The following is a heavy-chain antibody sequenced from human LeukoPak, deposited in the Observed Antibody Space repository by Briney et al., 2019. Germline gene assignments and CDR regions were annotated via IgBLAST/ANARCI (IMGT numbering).Heavy chain of an antibody. J-gene: IGHJ4*02. CDR2: ISSSGSTI. CDR1: GFTFSDYY. V-gene: IGHV3-11*01. D-gene: IGHD3-10*01. Sequence: PGGSLRLSCAASGFTFSDYYMSWIRQAPGKGLEWVSYISSSGSTIYYADSVKGRFTISRDNAKNSLYLQMNSLRAEDTAVYYCAKHLGSGSSPDFDYWGQGTLVTVSS. CDR3: AKHLGSGSSPDFDY.